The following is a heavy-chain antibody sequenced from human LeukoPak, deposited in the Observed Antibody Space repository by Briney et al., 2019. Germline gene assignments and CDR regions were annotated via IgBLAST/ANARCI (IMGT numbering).Heavy chain of an antibody. V-gene: IGHV3-7*01. CDR1: GFTFSSYW. J-gene: IGHJ6*03. Sequence: GGSLRLSCAASGFTFSSYWMSWVRQAPGKGLEWVANIKQDGSEKYYVDSVRGRFTISRDNAKKSLYLQMNSLRAEDTAVYYCARGSGNARGHYYMDVWGKGTTVTVSS. D-gene: IGHD2-2*01. CDR2: IKQDGSEK. CDR3: ARGSGNARGHYYMDV.